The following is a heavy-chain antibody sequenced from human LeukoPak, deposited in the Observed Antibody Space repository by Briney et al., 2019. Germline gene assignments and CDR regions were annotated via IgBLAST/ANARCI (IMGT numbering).Heavy chain of an antibody. CDR3: AKGYTSDSTMIVVDATPFDY. CDR1: GFTFSSYA. CDR2: ISGSGGST. J-gene: IGHJ4*02. Sequence: GGSLRLSCAASGFTFSSYAMSWVRQAPGKGLEWVSAISGSGGSTYYADSAKGRFTISRDNSKNTLYLQMNSLRAEDTAVYYCAKGYTSDSTMIVVDATPFDYWGQGTLVTVSS. V-gene: IGHV3-23*01. D-gene: IGHD3-22*01.